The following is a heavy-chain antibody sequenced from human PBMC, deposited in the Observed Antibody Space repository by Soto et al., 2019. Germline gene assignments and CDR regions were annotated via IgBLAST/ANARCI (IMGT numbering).Heavy chain of an antibody. CDR1: GFPFSTYG. V-gene: IGHV3-30*18. J-gene: IGHJ4*02. CDR3: AKDRHNEVVYYFDS. Sequence: QVQLVESGGGVVQPGRSLTLSCAASGFPFSTYGMHWVRQAPAKGLEWVAVISDDGSDKYYADSVKGRFTVSRDNSKNTLYLQMNSLRAEDTAVYHCAKDRHNEVVYYFDSWGQGTLVTVSS. CDR2: ISDDGSDK. D-gene: IGHD1-1*01.